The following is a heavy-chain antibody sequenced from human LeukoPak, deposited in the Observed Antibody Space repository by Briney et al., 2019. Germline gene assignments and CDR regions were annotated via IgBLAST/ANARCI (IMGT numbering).Heavy chain of an antibody. V-gene: IGHV4-59*01. Sequence: PSETLSLTCTVSGGSISSYYWSWLRQPPGKGLEWIGYIYYSGSTNYNPSLTSRVTISVDTSKNQFSLKLSSVTAADTAVYYCAKHYYDSSGYYFDYWGQGTLVTVSS. J-gene: IGHJ4*02. CDR1: GGSISSYY. CDR3: AKHYYDSSGYYFDY. D-gene: IGHD3-22*01. CDR2: IYYSGST.